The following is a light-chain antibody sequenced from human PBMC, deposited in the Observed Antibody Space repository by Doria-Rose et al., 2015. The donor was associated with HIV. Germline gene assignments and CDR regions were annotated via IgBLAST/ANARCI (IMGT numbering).Light chain of an antibody. CDR1: QSLLCTFKNY. CDR2: WAS. Sequence: DIQVTQSPESLGMSLGERATLNCKSNQSLLCTFKNYLAWYQQKPGQPPKLLIYWASTRQSGVPARFSGSGSGTDFTLTISSLEAEDVAVYYCQQYYDTPSFGPGTTVDI. CDR3: QQYYDTPS. J-gene: IGKJ3*01. V-gene: IGKV4-1*01.